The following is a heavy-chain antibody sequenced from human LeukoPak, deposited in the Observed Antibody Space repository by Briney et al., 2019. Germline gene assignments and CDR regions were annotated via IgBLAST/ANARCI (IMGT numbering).Heavy chain of an antibody. CDR3: AKGTEAYCSGATCYPFDY. J-gene: IGHJ4*02. Sequence: GGSLRLSCAASGFTFSSYAMSWVRQAPGKRMEWVSVITGNGANTYYADSVKGRFTISRDNSKNTVYLQMNSLRAEDTAVYYCAKGTEAYCSGATCYPFDYWGQGTLVTVSS. CDR2: ITGNGANT. CDR1: GFTFSSYA. V-gene: IGHV3-23*01. D-gene: IGHD2-15*01.